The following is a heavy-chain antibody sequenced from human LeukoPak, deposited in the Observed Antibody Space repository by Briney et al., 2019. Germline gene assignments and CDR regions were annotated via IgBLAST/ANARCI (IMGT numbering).Heavy chain of an antibody. CDR2: IYYSGST. D-gene: IGHD6-6*01. CDR3: ARGKRIAARPSYYYYYMDV. J-gene: IGHJ6*03. CDR1: GGSISSSSYY. Sequence: PSETLSLTCTVSGGSISSSSYYWGWIRQPPGKGLEWIGSIYYSGSTYYNPSLKSRVTISVDTSKNQFSLKLSSVTAADTAVYYCARGKRIAARPSYYYYYMDVWGKGTTVTVSS. V-gene: IGHV4-39*07.